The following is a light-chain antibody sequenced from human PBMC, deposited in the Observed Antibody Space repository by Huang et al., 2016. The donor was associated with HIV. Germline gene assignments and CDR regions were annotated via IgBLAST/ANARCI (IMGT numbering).Light chain of an antibody. Sequence: DIVMTQSPLSLPVTPGEPASISCRSSQSLLHRNGHNYLDWYLQNPGQSPQLLIFLGSNGDSGDPDRLSGSGSGTDFTLKISRVEAEDVGVYYCMQALQAPGTFGQGTKLEIK. CDR1: QSLLHRNGHNY. J-gene: IGKJ2*01. V-gene: IGKV2-28*01. CDR2: LGS. CDR3: MQALQAPGT.